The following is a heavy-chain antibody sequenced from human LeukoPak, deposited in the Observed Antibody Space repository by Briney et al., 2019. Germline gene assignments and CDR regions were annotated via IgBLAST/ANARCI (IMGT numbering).Heavy chain of an antibody. Sequence: GGSLRLSCAASGFTVSSNYMNWVRQAPGKGLEWVSVIYNGGNTYYADSVKGRFTISRDNSKNTLYLQMNSLRAEDTAVYYCARRGYSYGNQGNNAFDIWGQGTMDTVSS. CDR1: GFTVSSNY. J-gene: IGHJ3*02. D-gene: IGHD5-18*01. CDR2: IYNGGNT. V-gene: IGHV3-53*01. CDR3: ARRGYSYGNQGNNAFDI.